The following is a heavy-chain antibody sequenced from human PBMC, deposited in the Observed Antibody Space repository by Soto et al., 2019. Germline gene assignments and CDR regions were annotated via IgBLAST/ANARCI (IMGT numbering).Heavy chain of an antibody. CDR2: ISYDGSNK. CDR3: ARAYEGDYFDY. D-gene: IGHD3-16*01. V-gene: IGHV3-30-3*01. Sequence: GGDRRLSCAASHFSLLRYAMHWVRQAPGKGLEWVAVISYDGSNKYYADSVKGRFTISRDNSKNTLYLQMNSLGAEDTAVYYCARAYEGDYFDYWGQGT. J-gene: IGHJ4*02. CDR1: HFSLLRYA.